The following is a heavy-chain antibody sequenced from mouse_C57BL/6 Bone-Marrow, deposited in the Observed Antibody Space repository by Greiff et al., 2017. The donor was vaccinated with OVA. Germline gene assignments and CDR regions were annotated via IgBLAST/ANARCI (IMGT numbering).Heavy chain of an antibody. V-gene: IGHV3-6*01. Sequence: DVKLQESGPGLVKPSQSLSLTCSVTGYSITSGYYWNWIRQFPGNKLEWMGYISYDGSNNYNPSLKNRISITRDTSKNQFFLKLNSVTTEDTATYYCARDAGTFRYFDVWGTGTTVTVSS. D-gene: IGHD4-1*01. CDR3: ARDAGTFRYFDV. CDR2: ISYDGSN. CDR1: GYSITSGYY. J-gene: IGHJ1*03.